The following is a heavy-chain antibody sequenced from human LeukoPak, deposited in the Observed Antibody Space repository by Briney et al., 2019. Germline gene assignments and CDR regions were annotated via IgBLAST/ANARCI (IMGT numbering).Heavy chain of an antibody. J-gene: IGHJ3*02. V-gene: IGHV3-9*01. CDR2: VSWNSRTI. Sequence: GGSLRLSCAASGFTFGDYAIHWVRQAPGKGLEWISGVSWNSRTIDYADSVRGRFTISRDNAKNSLYLQMNSLSVEDTALYYCAKDKGETVTTRASDIWGQGTMVTVFS. CDR1: GFTFGDYA. CDR3: AKDKGETVTTRASDI. D-gene: IGHD4-17*01.